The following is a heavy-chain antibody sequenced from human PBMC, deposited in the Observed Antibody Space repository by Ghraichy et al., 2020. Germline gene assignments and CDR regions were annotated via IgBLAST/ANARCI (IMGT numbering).Heavy chain of an antibody. Sequence: ASVKVSCKVSGYTLTELSMHWVRQAPGKGLEWMGGFDPEDGETIYAQKFQGRVTMTEDTSTDTAYMELSSLRSEDTAVYYCATGPHYYYDSSGFDYWGQGTLVTVSS. CDR1: GYTLTELS. V-gene: IGHV1-24*01. D-gene: IGHD3-22*01. CDR2: FDPEDGET. CDR3: ATGPHYYYDSSGFDY. J-gene: IGHJ4*02.